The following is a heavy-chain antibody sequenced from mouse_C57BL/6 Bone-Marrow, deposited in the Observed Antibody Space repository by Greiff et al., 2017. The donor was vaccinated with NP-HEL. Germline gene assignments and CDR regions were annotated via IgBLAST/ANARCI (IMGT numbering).Heavy chain of an antibody. Sequence: QVQLKQSGPELVKPGASVKLSCKASGYTFTSYDINWVKQRPGQGLEWIGWIYPRDGSTKYNEKFKGKATLTVDTSASTAYMELHSLTSEDSAVYFCARLVTTVVGDWYFDVWGTGTTVTVSS. D-gene: IGHD1-1*01. V-gene: IGHV1-85*01. J-gene: IGHJ1*03. CDR2: IYPRDGST. CDR1: GYTFTSYD. CDR3: ARLVTTVVGDWYFDV.